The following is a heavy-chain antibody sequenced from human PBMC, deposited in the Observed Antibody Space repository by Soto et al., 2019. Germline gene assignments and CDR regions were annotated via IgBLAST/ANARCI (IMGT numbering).Heavy chain of an antibody. CDR2: ISAYNGTT. J-gene: IGHJ4*02. V-gene: IGHV1-18*04. CDR1: GYTFTSYA. Sequence: QVQLLQSGAEAKKPGASVKVSCKTSGYTFTSYAISWVRQAPGQGLEWLGWISAYNGTTNYAQKLHGRVTMTTDTSTGTAYMDLRSLRSDDTALYYCARVEAGPSPIAARRYYFDYWGQGTLVTVSS. CDR3: ARVEAGPSPIAARRYYFDY. D-gene: IGHD6-6*01.